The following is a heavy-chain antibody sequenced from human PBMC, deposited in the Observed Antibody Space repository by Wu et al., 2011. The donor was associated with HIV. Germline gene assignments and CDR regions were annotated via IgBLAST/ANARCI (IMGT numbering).Heavy chain of an antibody. CDR2: IRTYNGET. CDR3: ARVVGGGAEGSY. CDR1: GYTFTTYG. V-gene: IGHV1-18*01. J-gene: IGHJ4*02. Sequence: QVQLVQSGAEVKKPGASVKVSCKASGYTFTTYGISWVRQAPGQGLEWIGWIRTYNGETNYAQKFQGRVTVTTDTSTSTVYMEVRSLRSDDTAVYYCARVVGGGAEGSYWGQGTLGHRLL. D-gene: IGHD2-21*01.